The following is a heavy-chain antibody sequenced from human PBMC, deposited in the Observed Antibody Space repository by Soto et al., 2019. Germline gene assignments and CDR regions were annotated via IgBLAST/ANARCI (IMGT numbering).Heavy chain of an antibody. D-gene: IGHD2-15*01. V-gene: IGHV1-2*02. J-gene: IGHJ5*02. CDR2: INANNGGA. CDR1: GYTFTDYH. Sequence: QVQLVQSGAEVKKPGASVKVSCKASGYTFTDYHIHWVRQAPGQGLEFMGWINANNGGAGSAQQFQGRVTVTRDTSITTVYMELSNLRSDDTAVYYCARDTHSAGGWFDTWGRGTLVTVSS. CDR3: ARDTHSAGGWFDT.